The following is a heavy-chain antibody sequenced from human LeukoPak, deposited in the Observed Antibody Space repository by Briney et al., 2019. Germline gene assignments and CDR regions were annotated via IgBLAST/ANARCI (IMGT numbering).Heavy chain of an antibody. CDR3: ARDYGGKFDS. CDR1: RGSVSSYY. J-gene: IGHJ4*02. V-gene: IGHV4-59*02. CDR2: IYYSGST. D-gene: IGHD4-23*01. Sequence: SETLSLTYTVSRGSVSSYYWSWIRQPPGKGLEWIGYIYYSGSTNYNPSLKSRVTISVDTSKNQFSLKLSSVTAADTAVYYCARDYGGKFDSWGQGTLVTVSS.